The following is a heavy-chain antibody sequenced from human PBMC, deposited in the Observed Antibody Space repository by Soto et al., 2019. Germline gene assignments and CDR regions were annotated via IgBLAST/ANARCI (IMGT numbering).Heavy chain of an antibody. D-gene: IGHD6-13*01. Sequence: EVQLVESGGGLVQPGGSLRLSCVGSGFTLSSSWMSWARQAPGKGLEWLANIKQDGSEQHYVDSVKGRFSISRDNAQNSLFLHMSSLRDADTAVYYCARGSSLNYLGQGTLVTVSS. J-gene: IGHJ4*02. CDR1: GFTLSSSW. CDR3: ARGSSLNY. V-gene: IGHV3-7*01. CDR2: IKQDGSEQ.